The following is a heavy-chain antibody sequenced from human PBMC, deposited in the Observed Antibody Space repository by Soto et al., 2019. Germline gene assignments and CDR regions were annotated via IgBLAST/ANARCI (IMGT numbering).Heavy chain of an antibody. D-gene: IGHD6-13*01. J-gene: IGHJ4*02. Sequence: QVQLQQWGAGLLKPSETLSLTCAVYGGSFSGYYWSWIRQPPGKGLEWIGEIKHSGSTNYNPSLKSRHSLPVATSNNLCSLQLISVSAADAAVYYCGERWYVGGWNYWGPGTLGTVSS. CDR1: GGSFSGYY. CDR2: IKHSGST. V-gene: IGHV4-34*01. CDR3: GERWYVGGWNY.